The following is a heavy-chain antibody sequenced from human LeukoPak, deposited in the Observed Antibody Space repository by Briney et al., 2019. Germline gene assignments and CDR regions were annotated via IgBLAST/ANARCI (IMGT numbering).Heavy chain of an antibody. CDR3: AKDLGRGVSDSSVDY. V-gene: IGHV3-30-3*01. CDR2: ISREGSIK. CDR1: GFILSSYD. J-gene: IGHJ4*02. D-gene: IGHD6-19*01. Sequence: GGSLRLSCAASGFILSSYDMHWVRQPPGKGLEWLAVISREGSIKYHADSVRGRFTISRDNSHNTLYLQMNSLRAEDTAVYYCAKDLGRGVSDSSVDYWGQGTLVTVSS.